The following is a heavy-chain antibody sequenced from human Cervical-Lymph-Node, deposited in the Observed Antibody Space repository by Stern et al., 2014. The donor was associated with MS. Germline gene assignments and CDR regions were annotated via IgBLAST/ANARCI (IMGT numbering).Heavy chain of an antibody. Sequence: VQLVESGAGVVQPGRSLRLSCAASGFSFSDYGIHWVRQAPGQGLEWVTVITYEGTHKYYTDYVKGRGTISRDNSKNTVYLEMNSLRSDDTAVYYCAKDLGGNAFDYWGQGTLVIVSS. CDR2: ITYEGTHK. CDR3: AKDLGGNAFDY. D-gene: IGHD4-23*01. CDR1: GFSFSDYG. J-gene: IGHJ4*02. V-gene: IGHV3-30*18.